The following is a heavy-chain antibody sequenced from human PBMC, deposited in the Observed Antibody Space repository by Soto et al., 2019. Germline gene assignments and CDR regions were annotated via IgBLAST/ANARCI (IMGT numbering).Heavy chain of an antibody. J-gene: IGHJ4*02. V-gene: IGHV4-61*08. CDR2: IYYSGSA. D-gene: IGHD6-13*01. Sequence: SETLSLTCTVSGGSISRGGYYWSWIRQPPGKGLEWIGHIYYSGSANYSPSLKSRVTISVDTSKNQFSLKLSSVTAADTAVYYCARLQSSSWIDYWGQGTLVTVSS. CDR3: ARLQSSSWIDY. CDR1: GGSISRGGYY.